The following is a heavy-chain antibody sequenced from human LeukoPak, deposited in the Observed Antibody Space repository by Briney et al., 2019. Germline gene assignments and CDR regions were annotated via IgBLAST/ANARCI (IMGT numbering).Heavy chain of an antibody. CDR3: AGGLEMATTVYYHHYGMDV. D-gene: IGHD5-24*01. V-gene: IGHV4-59*08. CDR1: GGSISSSY. CDR2: IYDSGNT. J-gene: IGHJ6*02. Sequence: SETLSLTCTVSGGSISSSYWSWIRQPPGKGLEWIGYIYDSGNTNSNPSLKSRVTIAVDTSKSQFSLKLSSVTAADTAVYYCAGGLEMATTVYYHHYGMDVWGQGTTVTVSS.